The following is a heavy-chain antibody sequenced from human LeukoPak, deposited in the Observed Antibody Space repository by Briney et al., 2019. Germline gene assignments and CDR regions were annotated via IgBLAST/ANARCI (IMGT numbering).Heavy chain of an antibody. CDR1: GYSISSGYY. CDR2: IYHSGST. V-gene: IGHV4-38-2*02. CDR3: ARTGVIGWFDP. D-gene: IGHD3-22*01. Sequence: SETLSLTCTVSGYSISSGYYWGWIRQPPGKGLEWIGSIYHSGSTYYNPSLKSRVTISVDTSKNQFSLKLSSVTAADTAVYYCARTGVIGWFDPWGQGTLVTVSS. J-gene: IGHJ5*02.